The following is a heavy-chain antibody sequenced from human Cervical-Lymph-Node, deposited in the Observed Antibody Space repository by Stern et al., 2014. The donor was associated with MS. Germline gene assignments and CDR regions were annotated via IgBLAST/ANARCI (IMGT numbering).Heavy chain of an antibody. CDR2: INPNSGGT. Sequence: VQLVESGAEVKKPGASVKVSCKASGYTFTGYYMHWVRQAPGQGLVWMGRINPNSGGTNYAQKFQGRVTMTRDTYISTAYMELSRLRSDDTAVYYCARNPRGIAAPFDYWGQGTLVTVSS. D-gene: IGHD6-13*01. CDR1: GYTFTGYY. V-gene: IGHV1-2*06. J-gene: IGHJ4*02. CDR3: ARNPRGIAAPFDY.